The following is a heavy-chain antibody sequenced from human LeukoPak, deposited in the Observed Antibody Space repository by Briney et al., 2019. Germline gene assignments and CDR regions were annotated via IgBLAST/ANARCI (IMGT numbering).Heavy chain of an antibody. V-gene: IGHV1-8*01. J-gene: IGHJ4*02. D-gene: IGHD2-2*01. Sequence: ASVTVSCKASGYTFTSYGINWVRQATGQGLEWMGWMNPNSGNTGYAQKFQGRVTMTRNTSISTAYMELSSLRSEDTAVYYCARGPKAMWGKGYCSSTSCPKVYYFDYWGQGTLVTVSS. CDR1: GYTFTSYG. CDR2: MNPNSGNT. CDR3: ARGPKAMWGKGYCSSTSCPKVYYFDY.